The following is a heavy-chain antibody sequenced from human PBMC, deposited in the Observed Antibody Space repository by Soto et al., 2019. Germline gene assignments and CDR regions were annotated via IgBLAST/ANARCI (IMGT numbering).Heavy chain of an antibody. CDR1: GFTFSNYG. CDR3: ARDWYFDSSGYRYWYFDL. Sequence: QVQLVESGGGVVQPGRSLRLSCAASGFTFSNYGMHWVRQAPGKGLEWMTLIWSDGSTKYYADSVKGRFTISRDNSKNTLYLQMNSLRVEDTAVYYCARDWYFDSSGYRYWYFDLWGRGTLVTVPS. CDR2: IWSDGSTK. V-gene: IGHV3-33*01. J-gene: IGHJ2*01. D-gene: IGHD3-22*01.